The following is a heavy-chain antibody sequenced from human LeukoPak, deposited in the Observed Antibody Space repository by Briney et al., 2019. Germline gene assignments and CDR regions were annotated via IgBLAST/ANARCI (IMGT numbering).Heavy chain of an antibody. CDR3: ARGGASSRYFGY. V-gene: IGHV4-59*11. D-gene: IGHD1-26*01. CDR2: VSYSGNT. Sequence: NSSETLSLTCTVSGGSISGHYWSWIRQPPGKGLEWIGFVSYSGNTNYNPSLNGRVTISLGTSKSQFSLSLNSVTAADTAVYFCARGGASSRYFGYWGQGTLVTVSS. J-gene: IGHJ4*02. CDR1: GGSISGHY.